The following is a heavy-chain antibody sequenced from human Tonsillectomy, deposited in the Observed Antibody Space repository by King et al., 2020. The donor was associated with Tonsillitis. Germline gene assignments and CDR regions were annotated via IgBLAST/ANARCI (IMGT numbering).Heavy chain of an antibody. Sequence: VQLVESGGGLVKPGGSLRLSCAASGFTFSSYSMNWVRQAPGKGLEWVSSISSSSSYIYYADSVKGRFTISRDNAKNSLYLQMNSLRAEDTAVYYWARGGYSGYDPTFDYWGQGTLVTVSS. CDR1: GFTFSSYS. J-gene: IGHJ4*02. D-gene: IGHD5-12*01. CDR2: ISSSSSYI. CDR3: ARGGYSGYDPTFDY. V-gene: IGHV3-21*01.